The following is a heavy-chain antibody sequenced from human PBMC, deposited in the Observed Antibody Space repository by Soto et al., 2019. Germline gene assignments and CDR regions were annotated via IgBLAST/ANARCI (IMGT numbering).Heavy chain of an antibody. CDR2: ISYDGSNK. Sequence: GGSLRLSCAASGFTFSSYGMHWVRQAPGKGLEWVAVISYDGSNKYYADSVKGRFTISRDNSKNTLYLQMNSLRAEDTAVYYCAKATAPVYYDSSGYYYVDENYYGMDAWGQGTTVTVSS. V-gene: IGHV3-30*18. CDR1: GFTFSSYG. CDR3: AKATAPVYYDSSGYYYVDENYYGMDA. J-gene: IGHJ6*02. D-gene: IGHD3-22*01.